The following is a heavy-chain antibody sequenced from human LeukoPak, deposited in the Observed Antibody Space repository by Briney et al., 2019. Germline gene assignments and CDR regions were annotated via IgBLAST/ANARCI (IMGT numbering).Heavy chain of an antibody. D-gene: IGHD1-1*01. CDR2: ISGSGGST. J-gene: IGHJ5*02. CDR1: AFTFSSYA. V-gene: IGHV3-23*01. CDR3: AIVGTTNWFDP. Sequence: AGSLRLSCAAYAFTFSSYAISWVRQAPGKGLEWVSAISGSGGSTYYADSVKGRFTISRDNCKNTLYLLMNGLRVMDTGVYYCAIVGTTNWFDPWGQGTLVTVSS.